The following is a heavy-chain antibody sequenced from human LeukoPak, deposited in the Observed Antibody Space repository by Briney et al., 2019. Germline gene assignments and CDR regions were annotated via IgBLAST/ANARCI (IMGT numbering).Heavy chain of an antibody. V-gene: IGHV1-8*03. CDR3: ARGPSTGRTYYDFWSGYPPYYYYYMDV. Sequence: ASVKVSCKASGYTFTSYAMNWVRQAPGQELEWMGWMNPNSGNTGYAQKFQGRVTITRNTSISTAYMELSSLRSEDTAVYYCARGPSTGRTYYDFWSGYPPYYYYYMDVWGKGTTVTVSS. J-gene: IGHJ6*03. D-gene: IGHD3-3*01. CDR1: GYTFTSYA. CDR2: MNPNSGNT.